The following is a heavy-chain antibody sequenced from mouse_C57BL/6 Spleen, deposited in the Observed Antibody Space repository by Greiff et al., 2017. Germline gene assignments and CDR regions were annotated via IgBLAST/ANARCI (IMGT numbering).Heavy chain of an antibody. CDR1: GYTFTSYW. CDR2: INPSNGGT. CDR3: ARDYYGSSPYYFDY. J-gene: IGHJ2*01. Sequence: VQLQESGTELVKPGASVKLSCKASGYTFTSYWMHWVKQRPGQGLEWIGNINPSNGGTNYNEKFKSKATLTVDKSSSTAYMQLSSLTSEDSAVXYCARDYYGSSPYYFDYWGQGTTLTVSS. D-gene: IGHD1-1*01. V-gene: IGHV1-53*01.